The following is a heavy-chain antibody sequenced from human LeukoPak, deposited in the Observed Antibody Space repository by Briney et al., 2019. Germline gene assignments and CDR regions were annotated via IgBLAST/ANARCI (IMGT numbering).Heavy chain of an antibody. CDR2: IYPGDSDT. D-gene: IGHD3-22*01. V-gene: IGHV5-51*01. J-gene: IGHJ4*02. CDR1: GNSFTSYW. Sequence: GESLKISFKASGNSFTSYWIGWVRQMPGKGLEWMGIIYPGDSDTRYSPSFQGQVTISADKSISTAYLQWSSLKASDTAMYYCARESEYDSSGYSFDYWGQGTLVTVSS. CDR3: ARESEYDSSGYSFDY.